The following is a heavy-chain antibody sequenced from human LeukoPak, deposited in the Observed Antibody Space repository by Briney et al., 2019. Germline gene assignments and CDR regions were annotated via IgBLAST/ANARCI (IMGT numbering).Heavy chain of an antibody. D-gene: IGHD2-2*01. CDR1: RFSFLRDP. J-gene: IGHJ6*02. V-gene: IGHV3-23*01. CDR3: AKDMGYCSSTSCRGYYYYYYGMDV. CDR2: TCCSCGRL. Sequence: PGGSLRLSCVSSRFSFLRDPLGAVRQAPGPGVDGVSATCCSCGRLYYAVSVKGRFTISRDNSKNTLYLQMNSLRADDTAVYYCAKDMGYCSSTSCRGYYYYYYGMDVWGQGTTVTVSS.